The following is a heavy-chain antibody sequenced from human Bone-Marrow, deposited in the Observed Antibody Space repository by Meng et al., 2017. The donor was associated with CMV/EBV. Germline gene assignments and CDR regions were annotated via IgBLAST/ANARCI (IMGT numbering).Heavy chain of an antibody. CDR3: STKGQWLADY. D-gene: IGHD6-19*01. V-gene: IGHV3-30*02. CDR1: GSTFSSYG. Sequence: GESLKISCAASGSTFSSYGMHWVRQAPGKGLEWVAFIRYDGSNKYYADSVKGRFTISRDNSKNTLYLQMNSLRAEDTAVYYCSTKGQWLADYWGQGTLVTVSS. J-gene: IGHJ4*02. CDR2: IRYDGSNK.